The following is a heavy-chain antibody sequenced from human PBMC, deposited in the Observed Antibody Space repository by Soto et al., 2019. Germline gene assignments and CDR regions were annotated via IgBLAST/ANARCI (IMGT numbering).Heavy chain of an antibody. D-gene: IGHD3-16*01. J-gene: IGHJ4*02. CDR2: ISSSSSYI. Sequence: EVQLVESGGGLVKPGGSLRLSCAASGFTFSSYSMNWVRQAPGKGLEWVSYISSSSSYIYYADSVKGRFTISRDNAKNSLYLQMNSLRAEDTAVYYCARDRGREDAADYWGQGTLVTVSS. V-gene: IGHV3-21*01. CDR3: ARDRGREDAADY. CDR1: GFTFSSYS.